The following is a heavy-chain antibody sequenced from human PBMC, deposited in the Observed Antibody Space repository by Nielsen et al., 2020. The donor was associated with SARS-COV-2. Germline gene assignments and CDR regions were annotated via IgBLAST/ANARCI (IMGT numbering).Heavy chain of an antibody. CDR1: GFTFDDYA. CDR2: ISWNSGSI. CDR3: AKELIVGATIPTYYYYGMDV. V-gene: IGHV3-9*01. D-gene: IGHD1-26*01. Sequence: GGSLRLSCAASGFTFDDYAMHWVRQAPGKGLEWVSGISWNSGSIGYADSVKGRFTISRDNAKNSLYLQMNSLRAEDTAVYYCAKELIVGATIPTYYYYGMDVWGQGTTVTVSS. J-gene: IGHJ6*02.